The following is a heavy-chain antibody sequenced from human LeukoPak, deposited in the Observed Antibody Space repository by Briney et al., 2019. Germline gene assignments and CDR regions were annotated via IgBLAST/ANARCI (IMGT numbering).Heavy chain of an antibody. V-gene: IGHV4-39*07. D-gene: IGHD3-22*01. CDR1: GGSISSSSYY. CDR2: IYYSGST. CDR3: ARDRRYYYDSRAYYSYYYMDV. Sequence: SETLSLTCTVSGGSISSSSYYWGWIRQPPGKGLEWIGNIYYSGSTYYNPSLESRVTMSLDTSKNQFSLKLSSVTAADAAVYYCARDRRYYYDSRAYYSYYYMDVWGKGTTVTISS. J-gene: IGHJ6*03.